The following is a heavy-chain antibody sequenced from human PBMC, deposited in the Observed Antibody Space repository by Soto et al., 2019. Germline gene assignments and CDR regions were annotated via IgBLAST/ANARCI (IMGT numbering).Heavy chain of an antibody. D-gene: IGHD6-19*01. CDR3: LRDSGNGWTDY. CDR2: IDHSGST. CDR1: GGSISSTNW. J-gene: IGHJ4*02. Sequence: QVQLQESGPGLVKPSGTLSLTCAVSGGSISSTNWWNWVRQPPGKGLEWIGEIDHSGSTNYNPSLISRATMSVDKRTTQFSLKLRSVTASDTAVYYGLRDSGNGWTDYWGQGTLVTVSS. V-gene: IGHV4-4*02.